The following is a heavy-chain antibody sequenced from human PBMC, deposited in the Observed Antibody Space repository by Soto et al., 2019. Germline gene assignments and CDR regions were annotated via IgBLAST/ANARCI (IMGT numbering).Heavy chain of an antibody. V-gene: IGHV4-30-4*01. J-gene: IGHJ5*02. CDR1: GGSINSSTCY. CDR2: IHNSGST. Sequence: QVQLQESGPRLVKPSQTLSLTCTVSGGSINSSTCYWSWIRQPPGKGLEWIGYIHNSGSTSYNPSLKSRVIISVDTSTNQFSLKLTSVTAAHTAVYYCVRDLEWESGYYMFDPWGQGTQVTVSS. CDR3: VRDLEWESGYYMFDP. D-gene: IGHD3-3*01.